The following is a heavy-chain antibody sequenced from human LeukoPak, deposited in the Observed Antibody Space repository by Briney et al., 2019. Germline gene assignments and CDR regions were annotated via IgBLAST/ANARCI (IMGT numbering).Heavy chain of an antibody. Sequence: SETLSLTCTVAGGSISSSSYYRGWIRQPPGKGLEWIGSIYYSGSTYYNPSLKRRVTISVDTSKNQFSLKLSSVTAADTAVYYCATTVYYGSGSSPPLFDYWGQGTLVTVSS. CDR1: GGSISSSSYY. J-gene: IGHJ4*02. CDR2: IYYSGST. CDR3: ATTVYYGSGSSPPLFDY. V-gene: IGHV4-39*01. D-gene: IGHD3-10*01.